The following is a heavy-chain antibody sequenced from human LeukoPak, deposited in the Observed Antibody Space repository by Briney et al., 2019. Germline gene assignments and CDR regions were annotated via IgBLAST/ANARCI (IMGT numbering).Heavy chain of an antibody. D-gene: IGHD3-22*01. CDR2: INPNSGNT. V-gene: IGHV1-18*04. CDR1: GYTFTGYY. J-gene: IGHJ4*02. Sequence: ASVKVSCKASGYTFTGYYMHWVRQAPGQGLEWMGWINPNSGNTNYAQKLQGRVTMTTDTSTSTAYMELRSLRSDDTAVYYCASTYYYDSSGYYFDYWGQGTLVTVSS. CDR3: ASTYYYDSSGYYFDY.